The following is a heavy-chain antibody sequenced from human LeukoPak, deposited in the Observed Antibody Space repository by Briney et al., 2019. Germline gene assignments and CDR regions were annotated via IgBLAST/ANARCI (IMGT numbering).Heavy chain of an antibody. CDR3: AKDYSSGWYIDY. J-gene: IGHJ4*02. CDR2: ISGGGVSA. D-gene: IGHD6-19*01. Sequence: PGGSLRLSCAASGFTFSSYAMSWVRQAPGKGLEWVSAISGGGVSAYYADSVKGRFTISRDNSKNTLYPQMNSLRAEDTAVYYCAKDYSSGWYIDYWGQGTLVTVSS. CDR1: GFTFSSYA. V-gene: IGHV3-23*01.